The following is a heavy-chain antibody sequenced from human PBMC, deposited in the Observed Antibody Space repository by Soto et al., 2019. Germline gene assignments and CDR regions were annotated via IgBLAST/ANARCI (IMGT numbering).Heavy chain of an antibody. CDR3: ARVRYYYDSSGYYLNIRGPNFDY. CDR2: ISAYNGNT. J-gene: IGHJ4*02. V-gene: IGHV1-18*01. D-gene: IGHD3-22*01. Sequence: GASVKVSCKASGYTFTSYGISWVRQAPGQGLEWMGWISAYNGNTNYAQKLQGRVTMKTDTSTSTAYMELRSLRSDDTAVYYFARVRYYYDSSGYYLNIRGPNFDYWGQGTLVTVSS. CDR1: GYTFTSYG.